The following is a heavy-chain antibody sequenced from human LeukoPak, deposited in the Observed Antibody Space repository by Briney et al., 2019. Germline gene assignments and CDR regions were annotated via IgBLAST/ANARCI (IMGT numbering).Heavy chain of an antibody. D-gene: IGHD2-21*01. Sequence: GGSLRLSCAASGFTVSSNYMSWVRQAPGKGLEWVSVTSGSGGSTYYADSVKGRFTISRDNSKNTLYLQMNSLRAEDTAVYYCAKVTGTYSLDVWGKGTTVTISS. CDR1: GFTVSSNY. CDR2: TSGSGGST. J-gene: IGHJ6*04. V-gene: IGHV3-23*01. CDR3: AKVTGTYSLDV.